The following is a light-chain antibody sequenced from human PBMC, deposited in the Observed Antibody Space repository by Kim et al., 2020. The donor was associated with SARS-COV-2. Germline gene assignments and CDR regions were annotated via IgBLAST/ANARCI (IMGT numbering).Light chain of an antibody. V-gene: IGKV3-20*01. CDR3: QHYGSSPWT. J-gene: IGKJ1*01. CDR1: QSVSSTS. CDR2: GAS. Sequence: EIVLTQSPDTLSLSPGERATLSCRASQSVSSTSLAWYQQKPGQAPRLLLYGASSRATGIPDRFSGSGSGTDFTLTISRLEPEDFAVYYCQHYGSSPWTFGQGTKVDIK.